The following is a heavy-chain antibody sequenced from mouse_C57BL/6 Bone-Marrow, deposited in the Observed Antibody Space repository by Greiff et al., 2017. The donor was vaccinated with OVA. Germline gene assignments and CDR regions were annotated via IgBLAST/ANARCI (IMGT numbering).Heavy chain of an antibody. D-gene: IGHD3-2*02. CDR1: GFSFNTYA. CDR3: VRPKTAQATFWFAY. CDR2: IRSKSNNYAT. V-gene: IGHV10-1*01. J-gene: IGHJ3*01. Sequence: EVKLLESGGGLVQPKGSLKLSCAASGFSFNTYAMNWVRQAPGKGLEWVARIRSKSNNYATYYADSVKDRFTISRDDSESMLYLQMNNLKTEDTAMYYCVRPKTAQATFWFAYWGQGTLVTVSA.